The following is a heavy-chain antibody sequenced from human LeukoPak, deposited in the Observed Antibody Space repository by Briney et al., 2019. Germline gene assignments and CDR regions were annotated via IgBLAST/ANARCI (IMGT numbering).Heavy chain of an antibody. D-gene: IGHD3-10*01. CDR1: GGSISSYY. J-gene: IGHJ4*02. V-gene: IGHV4-59*08. CDR3: AGQYYYGSGSYYPFDY. CDR2: IYYSGST. Sequence: SETLSLTCTVSGGSISSYYWSWIRQPPGKGLEWIGYIYYSGSTNYNPSLKSRVTKSVDTSKNQFSLKLSSVTAADTAVYYCAGQYYYGSGSYYPFDYWGQGTLVTVSS.